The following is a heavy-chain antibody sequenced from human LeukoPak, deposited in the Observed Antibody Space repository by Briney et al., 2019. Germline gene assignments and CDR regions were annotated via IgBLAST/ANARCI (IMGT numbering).Heavy chain of an antibody. CDR2: ISGSGGST. J-gene: IGHJ5*02. D-gene: IGHD3-3*01. V-gene: IGHV3-23*01. CDR1: GFTFSSYA. Sequence: GGSLRLSCAASGFTFSSYAMSWVRQAPGKGLEWVSAISGSGGSTYYADSVKGRFTISRDNSKNTLYLQMNSLRAEDTAVYYCAKGVPPLFGTGRPNWFDPWGQGTLVTVSS. CDR3: AKGVPPLFGTGRPNWFDP.